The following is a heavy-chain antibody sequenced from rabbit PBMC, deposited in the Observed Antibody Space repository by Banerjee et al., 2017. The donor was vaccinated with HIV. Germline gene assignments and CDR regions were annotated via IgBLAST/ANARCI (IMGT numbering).Heavy chain of an antibody. CDR1: GIDFRSYYY. D-gene: IGHD6-1*01. CDR2: IGASSGST. J-gene: IGHJ4*01. V-gene: IGHV1S40*01. CDR3: ARASADYVNVYDL. Sequence: QSLEESGGDLVKPGASLTFTSTASGIDFRSYYYMGWVRQAPGKGLEWIACIGASSGSTWYASWAKGRFTISRTSSTTVTLQMTSLTAADTATYFCARASADYVNVYDLWGQGTLVTVS.